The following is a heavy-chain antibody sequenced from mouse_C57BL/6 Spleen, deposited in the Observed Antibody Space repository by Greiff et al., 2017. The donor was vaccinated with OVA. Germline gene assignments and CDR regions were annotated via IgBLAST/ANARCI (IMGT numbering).Heavy chain of an antibody. V-gene: IGHV1-9*01. J-gene: IGHJ3*01. CDR1: GYTFTGYW. CDR2: ILPGSGST. Sequence: LVESGAELMKPGASVKLSCKATGYTFTGYWIEWVKQRPGHGLEWIGEILPGSGSTNYNEKFKGKATFTADTSSNTAYMQLSSLTTEDSAIYYCARKRAYYDSLAYWGQGTLVTVSA. CDR3: ARKRAYYDSLAY. D-gene: IGHD2-4*01.